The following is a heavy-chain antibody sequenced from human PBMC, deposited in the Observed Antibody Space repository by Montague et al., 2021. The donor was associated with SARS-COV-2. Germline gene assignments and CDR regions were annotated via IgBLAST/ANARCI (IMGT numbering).Heavy chain of an antibody. V-gene: IGHV4-34*01. CDR3: ARREYSYGWGD. CDR2: VDYSGNT. Sequence: SETLSLTCAVYGGSFSGYYWSWIRQSPGKGLEWIASVDYSGNTYXSPSLKSRLTISVDTSKNQFSLKLNSVTAADTALYYCARREYSYGWGDWGQGTLVTVSS. J-gene: IGHJ4*02. D-gene: IGHD5-18*01. CDR1: GGSFSGYY.